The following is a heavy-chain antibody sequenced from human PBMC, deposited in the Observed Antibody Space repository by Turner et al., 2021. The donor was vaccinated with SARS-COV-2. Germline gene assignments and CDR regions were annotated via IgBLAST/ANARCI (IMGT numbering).Heavy chain of an antibody. Sequence: QVQLQESGPRLVKPSETLSLTCTVTGGSIGSYYWSWVRQPPGKGPECLGYFYYIGSTKYNPSLKSRVAISVEASKSQFSLRLTSVTAADTAVYYCVSRYYDASGSYISEYWGQGILVTVSS. D-gene: IGHD3-10*01. CDR1: GGSIGSYY. CDR3: VSRYYDASGSYISEY. J-gene: IGHJ4*02. V-gene: IGHV4-59*08. CDR2: FYYIGST.